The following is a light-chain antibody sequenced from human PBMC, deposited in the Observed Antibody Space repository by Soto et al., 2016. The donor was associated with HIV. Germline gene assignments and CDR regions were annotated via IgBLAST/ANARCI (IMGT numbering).Light chain of an antibody. CDR2: DKN. CDR3: NSRDSSDNHVV. Sequence: SSELTQDPAVSVALGQTVRITCQGDSLRSYYASWYQQKPGQAPVLVIYDKNNRPSGIPDRFSGSSSGNTASLTITGAQAEDEADYYCNSRDSSDNHVVFGGGTKADRP. J-gene: IGLJ2*01. V-gene: IGLV3-19*01. CDR1: SLRSYY.